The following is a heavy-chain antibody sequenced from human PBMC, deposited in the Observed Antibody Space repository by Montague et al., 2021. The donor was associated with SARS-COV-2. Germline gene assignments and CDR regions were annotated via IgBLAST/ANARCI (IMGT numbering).Heavy chain of an antibody. D-gene: IGHD3-10*01. J-gene: IGHJ6*02. CDR1: GGSISSSNYY. Sequence: SETLSLTCTVSGGSISSSNYYWGWIRQPPGKGLEWIGNMYYSGSTYYNPSLKSRVTISIDTSKNQFSLKLSSVTAADTAVYYCARDDIVLQGVPKGMDVGGQGTRVTVSS. CDR3: ARDDIVLQGVPKGMDV. CDR2: MYYSGST. V-gene: IGHV4-39*07.